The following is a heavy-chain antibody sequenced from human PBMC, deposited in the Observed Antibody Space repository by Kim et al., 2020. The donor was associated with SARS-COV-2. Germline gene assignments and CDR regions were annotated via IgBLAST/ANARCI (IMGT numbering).Heavy chain of an antibody. J-gene: IGHJ6*02. CDR3: ARDPGDRNWMDV. Sequence: TYYADSVKGRYPSSRDHCSNTLYLQVNSLRVADTAVYYCARDPGDRNWMDVWGQGTTVTVSS. D-gene: IGHD7-27*01. V-gene: IGHV3-66*01. CDR2: T.